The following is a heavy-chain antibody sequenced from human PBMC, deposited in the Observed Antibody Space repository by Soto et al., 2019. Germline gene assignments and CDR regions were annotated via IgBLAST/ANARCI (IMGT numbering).Heavy chain of an antibody. Sequence: QVQLVESGGGVVQPGRSLRLSCAASGFTFSSYAMHWVRQAPGKGLEWVAVISYDGSNKYYADSVKGRFTISRDNSKNTLYLQMNSLRAEDTAVYYCARAGIVVVVAAHFDYWGQGTLVTVSS. CDR2: ISYDGSNK. CDR1: GFTFSSYA. CDR3: ARAGIVVVVAAHFDY. J-gene: IGHJ4*02. V-gene: IGHV3-30-3*01. D-gene: IGHD2-15*01.